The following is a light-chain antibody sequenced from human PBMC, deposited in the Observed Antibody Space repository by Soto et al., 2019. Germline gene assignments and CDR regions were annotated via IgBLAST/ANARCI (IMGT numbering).Light chain of an antibody. Sequence: EVVLTQSPGTLSLSPGEGATLSCRSSQDVGTNYLARYQQKPGQAPRLLIFGASSRASGVPGRFSGSGSGTDFTLTISRLEPEDSAVYYCQQFINSPYMYIFGQGTKLEI. CDR2: GAS. CDR1: QDVGTNY. J-gene: IGKJ2*01. V-gene: IGKV3-20*01. CDR3: QQFINSPYMYI.